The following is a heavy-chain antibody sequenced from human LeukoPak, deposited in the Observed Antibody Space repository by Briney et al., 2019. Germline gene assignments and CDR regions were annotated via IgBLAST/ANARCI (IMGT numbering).Heavy chain of an antibody. CDR3: ARQIFSGSHPKEWFDT. V-gene: IGHV5-51*01. D-gene: IGHD1-26*01. J-gene: IGHJ5*02. CDR1: GYSFTSYW. CDR2: IYPGDSDT. Sequence: GQSLKISCKGSGYSFTSYWIAWVRQLPGKGLDWRGSIYPGDSDTRYSPSFQGQVTLSADKTIRTASLQWSRLKASNTAMHYSARQIFSGSHPKEWFDTWGQGTLVTVSS.